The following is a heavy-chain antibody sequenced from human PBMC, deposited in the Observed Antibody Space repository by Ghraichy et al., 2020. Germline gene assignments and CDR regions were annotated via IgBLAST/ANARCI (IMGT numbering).Heavy chain of an antibody. CDR2: INTDGSST. V-gene: IGHV3-74*01. CDR3: AAPGWGVNAFDI. CDR1: GFTFSSYW. J-gene: IGHJ3*02. D-gene: IGHD3-10*01. Sequence: GGSLRLSCAASGFTFSSYWMHWVRQAPGKGLVWVSRINTDGSSTSYADSVKGRFTISRDNAKNTLYLQMNSLRAEDTAVYYCAAPGWGVNAFDIWGQGTMVSVSS.